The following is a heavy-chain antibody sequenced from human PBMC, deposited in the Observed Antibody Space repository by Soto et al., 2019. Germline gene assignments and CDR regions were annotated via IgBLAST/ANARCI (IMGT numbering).Heavy chain of an antibody. D-gene: IGHD3-3*01. CDR3: ATVKGGSFYDKPRPNDAFYF. J-gene: IGHJ3*01. V-gene: IGHV1-24*01. CDR2: FDPEDGET. CDR1: GYTLTELS. Sequence: WASVKVSCKVSGYTLTELSMHWVRQAPGKGLEWMGGFDPEDGETIYAQKFQGRVTMTEDTSTDTAYMELSSLRSEDTAVYYCATVKGGSFYDKPRPNDAFYFWGQGTMVPVSS.